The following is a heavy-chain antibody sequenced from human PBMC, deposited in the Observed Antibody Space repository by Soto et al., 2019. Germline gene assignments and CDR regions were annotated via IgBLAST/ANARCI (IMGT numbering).Heavy chain of an antibody. CDR1: GLTFSSYA. CDR2: ISGSGVNI. J-gene: IGHJ3*02. V-gene: IGHV3-23*01. CDR3: AKDRGADALDI. Sequence: EVQLLESGGGLVQPGGSLRLSCLASGLTFSSYAMNWVRQAPGKGLEWVSAISGSGVNINYADSVKGRFTISRDNSKKILYLQMNSLRAEDTAIYYCAKDRGADALDIWGQGTMVTVSS.